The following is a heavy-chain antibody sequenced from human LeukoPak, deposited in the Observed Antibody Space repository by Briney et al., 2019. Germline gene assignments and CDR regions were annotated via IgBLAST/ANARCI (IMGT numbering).Heavy chain of an antibody. V-gene: IGHV4-34*01. Sequence: SETLSLTCAVYGGSFSGYYWSWIRQPPGKGLEWIGEINHSGSTNYNPSLKSRVTISVDTSKNQFSLKLSSVTAADTAVYYCARDRSSGWLGDAFDIWGQGTMVTVSS. CDR1: GGSFSGYY. CDR3: ARDRSSGWLGDAFDI. J-gene: IGHJ3*02. D-gene: IGHD6-19*01. CDR2: INHSGST.